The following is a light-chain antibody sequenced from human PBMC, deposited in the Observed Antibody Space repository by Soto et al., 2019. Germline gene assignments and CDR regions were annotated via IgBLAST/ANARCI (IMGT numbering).Light chain of an antibody. Sequence: DIVMTQSPDSLAVSLGERATINCKSSQSVLYSSNNKNYLALDQQKPGQPPKAVLFWASTRESGVPDRFRGSGSGTDFTLTISSLQAEDVAVYYCQQYYSTPWTFGQGTKVDI. J-gene: IGKJ1*01. CDR3: QQYYSTPWT. CDR2: WAS. V-gene: IGKV4-1*01. CDR1: QSVLYSSNNKNY.